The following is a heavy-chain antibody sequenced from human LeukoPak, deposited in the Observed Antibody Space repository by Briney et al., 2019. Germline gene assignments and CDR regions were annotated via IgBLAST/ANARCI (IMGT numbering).Heavy chain of an antibody. D-gene: IGHD5-24*01. V-gene: IGHV4-38-2*02. Sequence: SETLSLTCTVSRYSISSGYYWGWIRQPPGKGLEWIGSISHSGSTYYNPSLKSRVTISVDTSKNQFSLKLSSVTAADTAVYYCARGLAYRDGYNWFPFDYWGQGTLVTVSS. CDR1: RYSISSGYY. CDR2: ISHSGST. J-gene: IGHJ4*02. CDR3: ARGLAYRDGYNWFPFDY.